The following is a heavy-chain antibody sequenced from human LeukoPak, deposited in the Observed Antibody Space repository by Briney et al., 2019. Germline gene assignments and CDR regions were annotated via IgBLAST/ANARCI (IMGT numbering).Heavy chain of an antibody. CDR2: IYVTGTT. J-gene: IGHJ4*02. V-gene: IGHV4-61*02. CDR1: DDSISSGSYY. Sequence: PSETLSLTCTVSDDSISSGSYYWSWLRQPAGKGLEWIGRIYVTGTTNYNLSLKSRVTISINTSKMQFSLKLRSVTVEDTGVYYCARARLPYGPYFDSWGQGTLVTVSS. CDR3: ARARLPYGPYFDS. D-gene: IGHD4-17*01.